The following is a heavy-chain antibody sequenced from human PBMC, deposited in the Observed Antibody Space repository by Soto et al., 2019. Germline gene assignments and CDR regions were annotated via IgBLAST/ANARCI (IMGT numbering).Heavy chain of an antibody. J-gene: IGHJ6*02. CDR1: GYTFTSYD. Sequence: ASVKVSCKASGYTFTSYDINWVRQATGQGLEWMGWMNPNSGNTGYAQEFQGRVTMTRNTSVSTAYMELSSLRSEDTAVYYCARGWVGYDDFGSGYYGAYYYYYGMDVGGQGTRVTVSS. V-gene: IGHV1-8*01. CDR2: MNPNSGNT. CDR3: ARGWVGYDDFGSGYYGAYYYYYGMDV. D-gene: IGHD3-3*01.